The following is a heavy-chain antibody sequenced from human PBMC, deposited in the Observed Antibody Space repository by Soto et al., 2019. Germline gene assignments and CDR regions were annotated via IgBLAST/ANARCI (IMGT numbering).Heavy chain of an antibody. V-gene: IGHV1-69*01. CDR2: IIPIFGTA. CDR1: GGTFSSYA. D-gene: IGHD6-19*01. J-gene: IGHJ5*02. Sequence: QVQLVQSGAEVKKPGSSVKVSCMASGGTFSSYAISWVRQAPGQGLEWMGGIIPIFGTANYAQKFQGRVTITADESTSTAYMELSSLGSEETAVYYCAGDRVEGSSGWYGIGNWFDPWGQGTLVTVSS. CDR3: AGDRVEGSSGWYGIGNWFDP.